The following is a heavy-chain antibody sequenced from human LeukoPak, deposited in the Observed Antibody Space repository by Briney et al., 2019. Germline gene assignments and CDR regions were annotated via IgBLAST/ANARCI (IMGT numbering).Heavy chain of an antibody. CDR1: GFAFSSYA. CDR3: ARGSPYYYDSSGYGPGDY. D-gene: IGHD3-22*01. CDR2: ISYDGSNK. J-gene: IGHJ4*02. Sequence: GGSLRLSCAASGFAFSSYAMHWVRQAPGKGLEWVAVISYDGSNKYYADSVKGRFTISRDNSKNTLYLQMNSPRAEDTAVYYCARGSPYYYDSSGYGPGDYWGQGTLVTVSS. V-gene: IGHV3-30-3*01.